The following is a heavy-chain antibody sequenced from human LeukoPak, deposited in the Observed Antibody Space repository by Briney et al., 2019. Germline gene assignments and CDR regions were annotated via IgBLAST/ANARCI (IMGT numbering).Heavy chain of an antibody. CDR1: EFTFSSYS. CDR3: ARYGSGSFSFDY. J-gene: IGHJ4*02. CDR2: ISSSSSYI. Sequence: PGGSLRLSCAASEFTFSSYSMNWVRQAPGKGLEWVSSISSSSSYIYYADSVKGRFTISRDNAKNSLYLQMNSLRAEDTAVYYCARYGSGSFSFDYWGQGTLVTVSS. V-gene: IGHV3-21*01. D-gene: IGHD3-10*01.